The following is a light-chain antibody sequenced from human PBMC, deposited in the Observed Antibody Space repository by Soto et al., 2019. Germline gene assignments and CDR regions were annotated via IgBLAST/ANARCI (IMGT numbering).Light chain of an antibody. CDR3: CSSAGSSTFLV. CDR2: EVS. CDR1: SSDVGSYNL. Sequence: QCVLTQPASVSGSPGQSITISCTGTSSDVGSYNLVSWYQQHPGKAPKLMISEVSKRPSGVSNRFSGSKSGNTASLTISGLQAEDEADYYCCSSAGSSTFLVFGGGTKLTVL. V-gene: IGLV2-23*02. J-gene: IGLJ2*01.